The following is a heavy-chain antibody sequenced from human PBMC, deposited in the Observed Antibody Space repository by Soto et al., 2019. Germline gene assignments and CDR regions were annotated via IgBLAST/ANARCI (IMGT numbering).Heavy chain of an antibody. D-gene: IGHD6-25*01. Sequence: QVQLQESGPGLVKPSGTLSLTCAVSGGSISSSNWWSWVRQPPGKGLEWIGEIYHSGSTNYNPPLKRRVTMSVDQPKNLFSRKPGSVTAAATAVYYCARAGIAARQYYFDFWGQETLVTFAS. CDR3: ARAGIAARQYYFDF. CDR2: IYHSGST. V-gene: IGHV4-4*02. CDR1: GGSISSSNW. J-gene: IGHJ4*02.